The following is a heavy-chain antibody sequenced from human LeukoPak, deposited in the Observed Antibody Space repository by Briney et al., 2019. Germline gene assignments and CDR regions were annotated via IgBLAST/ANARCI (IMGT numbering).Heavy chain of an antibody. J-gene: IGHJ6*03. D-gene: IGHD2-2*01. CDR1: GFTFSSYA. CDR3: AKPGDTSRYDYMDV. Sequence: PGGSLRLSCAASGFTFSSYAMSWVPQAPGKGLEWVSAISGSVVSTYYADSLKGRFTISRDNSKNTLYLQMNSLRAEDTAVYYCAKPGDTSRYDYMDVWGKGTTVTVSS. CDR2: ISGSVVST. V-gene: IGHV3-23*01.